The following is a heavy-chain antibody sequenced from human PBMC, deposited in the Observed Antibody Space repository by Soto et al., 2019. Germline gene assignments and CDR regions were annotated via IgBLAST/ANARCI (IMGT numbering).Heavy chain of an antibody. CDR1: NFAFSNYW. V-gene: IGHV3-74*01. J-gene: IGHJ4*02. D-gene: IGHD3-9*01. CDR2: INNDGSNT. Sequence: HPXVFLRLSIVAPNFAFSNYWMHWVRQVPGKGLEWVSFINNDGSNTDYADSVKGRFTISRDNAKNTVYLQMNSLRADDTAVYYCARFTDWGYWGQGTLVTVSS. CDR3: ARFTDWGY.